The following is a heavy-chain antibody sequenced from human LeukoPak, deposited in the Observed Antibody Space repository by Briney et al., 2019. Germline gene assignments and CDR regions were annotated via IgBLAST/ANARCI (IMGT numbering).Heavy chain of an antibody. CDR1: GVTFSTYG. D-gene: IGHD6-19*01. CDR2: IRYDGTEV. V-gene: IGHV3-30*02. Sequence: GGSLRLSRVASGVTFSTYGMYWVRTAPGKGREWGAYIRYDGTEVDYADSVKGRFTISRDNSKNTMYLVMNSLRLEDTAVYYCAKVGWGWYQIDYWGQGTLVTVS. CDR3: AKVGWGWYQIDY. J-gene: IGHJ4*02.